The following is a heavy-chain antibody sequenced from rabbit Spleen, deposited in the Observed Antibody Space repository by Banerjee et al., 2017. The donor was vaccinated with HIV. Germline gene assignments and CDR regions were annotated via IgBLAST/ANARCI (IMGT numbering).Heavy chain of an antibody. D-gene: IGHD2-1*01. Sequence: QEHLEESGGGLVKPEGSLTLTCTASGFSFTNKDVMCWVRQAPGKGLEWIGCINSITGKTVYATWAKGRFTISRASATTVFLQMTSLTAADTATYFCARADYSDYGDTIGSDLWGPGTLVTVS. CDR1: GFSFTNKDV. V-gene: IGHV1S45*01. CDR3: ARADYSDYGDTIGSDL. J-gene: IGHJ4*01. CDR2: INSITGKT.